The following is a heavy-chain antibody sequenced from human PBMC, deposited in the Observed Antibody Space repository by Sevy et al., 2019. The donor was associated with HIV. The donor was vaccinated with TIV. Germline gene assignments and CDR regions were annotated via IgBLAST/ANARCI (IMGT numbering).Heavy chain of an antibody. D-gene: IGHD3-22*01. CDR1: GFTFSSYG. Sequence: GGSLRLSCAASGFTFSSYGMHWVRQAPGKGLEWVAVISYDGSNKYYADSVKGRFTISRDNSKNTLYLQMNSLRAEDTAVYYCAKAGGYDSGGSDYWGQGTLVTVSS. V-gene: IGHV3-30*18. CDR2: ISYDGSNK. J-gene: IGHJ4*02. CDR3: AKAGGYDSGGSDY.